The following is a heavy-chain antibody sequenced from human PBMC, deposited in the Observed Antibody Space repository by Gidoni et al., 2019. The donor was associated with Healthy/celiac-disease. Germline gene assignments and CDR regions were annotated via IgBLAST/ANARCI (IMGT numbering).Heavy chain of an antibody. CDR2: INPNSGGT. D-gene: IGHD6-13*01. Sequence: QVQLVQSGAEVKKPGASVKVSCKASGYTFTGYHMPWVRQAPGQGLEWMGWINPNSGGTNYAQKFQGRVTMTRDTSISTAYMELSRLRSDDTAVYYCARPRSSIAAAGTTRYAYWGQGTLVTVSS. CDR1: GYTFTGYH. V-gene: IGHV1-2*02. J-gene: IGHJ4*02. CDR3: ARPRSSIAAAGTTRYAY.